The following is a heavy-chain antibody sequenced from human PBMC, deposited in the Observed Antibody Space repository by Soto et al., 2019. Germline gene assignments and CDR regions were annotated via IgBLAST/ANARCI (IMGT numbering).Heavy chain of an antibody. J-gene: IGHJ4*02. V-gene: IGHV1-18*01. CDR2: ISTSNGDA. Sequence: QVQLVQSGVEVKKPGASVKVSCKASGYTFTSYGISWVRQAPGQGLEWMGWISTSNGDAGSAQKLQGRVTMTTSTSTITAYMELRSQSSDDTAVYYCARDLAYIRYYWAQGALVTVSS. CDR3: ARDLAYIRYY. D-gene: IGHD4-17*01. CDR1: GYTFTSYG.